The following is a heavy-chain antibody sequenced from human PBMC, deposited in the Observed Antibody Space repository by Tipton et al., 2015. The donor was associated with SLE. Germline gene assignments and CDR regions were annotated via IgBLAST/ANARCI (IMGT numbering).Heavy chain of an antibody. Sequence: SLRLSCAASGFTFSSYSMNWVRQAPGKGLEWVSSISSSSSYIYYADSVKGRFTISRDNAKNSLYLQMNSLRAEDTAVYYCAKGRGIAAAGNFDYWGQGTLVTVSS. CDR2: ISSSSSYI. D-gene: IGHD6-13*01. CDR3: AKGRGIAAAGNFDY. CDR1: GFTFSSYS. J-gene: IGHJ4*02. V-gene: IGHV3-21*01.